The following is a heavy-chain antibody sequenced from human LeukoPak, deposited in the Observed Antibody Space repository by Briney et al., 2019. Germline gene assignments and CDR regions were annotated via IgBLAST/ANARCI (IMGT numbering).Heavy chain of an antibody. CDR3: HVYGDSGAGGYFDY. V-gene: IGHV1-8*01. J-gene: IGHJ4*02. Sequence: ASVKVSCKTSGYTFTTYDINWVRQATGQGLEWMGWMDPNSGVTGNAQKFQGRLTMTRNTSISTAYMELSSLRSEDTAVFYCHVYGDSGAGGYFDYWGQGTLVTVSS. CDR1: GYTFTTYD. CDR2: MDPNSGVT. D-gene: IGHD4-17*01.